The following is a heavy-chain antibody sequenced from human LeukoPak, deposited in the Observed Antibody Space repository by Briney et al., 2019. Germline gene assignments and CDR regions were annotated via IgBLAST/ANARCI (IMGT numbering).Heavy chain of an antibody. CDR2: INHSGST. Sequence: SETLSLTCAVCGGSFSGYYWSWIRQPPGKGLEWIGEINHSGSTNYNPSLKSRVTISVDTSKNQFSLKLSSVTAADTAVYCCARGGSIAARPVDYWGQGTLVTVSS. D-gene: IGHD6-6*01. V-gene: IGHV4-34*01. CDR3: ARGGSIAARPVDY. CDR1: GGSFSGYY. J-gene: IGHJ4*02.